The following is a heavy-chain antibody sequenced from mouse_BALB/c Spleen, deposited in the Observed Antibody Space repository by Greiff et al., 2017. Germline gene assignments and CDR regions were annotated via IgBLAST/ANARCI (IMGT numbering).Heavy chain of an antibody. CDR1: GYSFTGYY. V-gene: IGHV1S34*01. Sequence: LVKTGASVKISCKASGYSFTGYYMHWVKQSHGKSLEWIGYISCYNGATSYNQKFKSKATLTVDKSSSTAYMQLSSLTSEDSAVYYCTAYYRYDYFDYWGQGTTLTVSS. CDR3: TAYYRYDYFDY. D-gene: IGHD2-14*01. CDR2: ISCYNGAT. J-gene: IGHJ2*01.